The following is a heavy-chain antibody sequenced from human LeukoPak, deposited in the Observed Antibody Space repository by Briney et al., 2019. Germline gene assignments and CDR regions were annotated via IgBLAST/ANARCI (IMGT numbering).Heavy chain of an antibody. CDR3: ASGLLTSTR. V-gene: IGHV4-34*01. CDR1: GGSFSGYY. J-gene: IGHJ4*02. CDR2: INHSGST. Sequence: SETLSLTCAVYGGSFSGYYWSWIRQPPGKGLEWIGEINHSGSTNYNPSLKSRVTISVDTSKNQFSLKLSSVTAADTAVYYCASGLLTSTRWGQGTLVTVSS.